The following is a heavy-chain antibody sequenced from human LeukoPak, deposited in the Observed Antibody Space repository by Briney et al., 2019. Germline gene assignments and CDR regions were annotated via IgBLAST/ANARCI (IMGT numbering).Heavy chain of an antibody. CDR3: AKDGGLWFGEIDY. CDR2: ISYDGSNK. J-gene: IGHJ4*02. CDR1: GFTFSSYG. V-gene: IGHV3-30*18. D-gene: IGHD3-10*01. Sequence: GRSLRLSCAASGFTFSSYGMHWVRQAPGKGLEWVAVISYDGSNKYYADSVKGRFTISRDNSKNTQYLQMNSLRAEDTAVYYCAKDGGLWFGEIDYWGQGTLVTVSS.